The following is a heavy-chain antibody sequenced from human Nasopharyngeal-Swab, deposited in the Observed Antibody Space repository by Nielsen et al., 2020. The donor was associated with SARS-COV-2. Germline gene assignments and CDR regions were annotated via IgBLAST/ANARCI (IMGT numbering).Heavy chain of an antibody. CDR2: IRGSGGRT. V-gene: IGHV3-23*01. CDR3: AKERARGLWLVRYYFDY. D-gene: IGHD5-12*01. J-gene: IGHJ4*02. Sequence: VRQAQGKGLEWVSAIRGSGGRTYSADSVKGGFTISRDNSKNTLYLQMNSLRAEDTAVYYCAKERARGLWLVRYYFDYWGQGTLVTVSS.